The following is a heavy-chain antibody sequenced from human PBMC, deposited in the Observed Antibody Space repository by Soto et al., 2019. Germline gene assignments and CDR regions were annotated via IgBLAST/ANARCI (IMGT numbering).Heavy chain of an antibody. CDR2: IFYSVST. J-gene: IGHJ4*02. D-gene: IGHD1-26*01. CDR1: GGSINSGVYY. V-gene: IGHV4-31*03. Sequence: QVQLQESGPGLVKPSQTLSLTCSVSGGSINSGVYYWTWIRQHPGKVLEWIGNIFYSVSTPYNPSLESRLTISIDTSKTHFSLRLTSVTAADTAVYYCSRNSVSKKIDFWGQGTLVTVSS. CDR3: SRNSVSKKIDF.